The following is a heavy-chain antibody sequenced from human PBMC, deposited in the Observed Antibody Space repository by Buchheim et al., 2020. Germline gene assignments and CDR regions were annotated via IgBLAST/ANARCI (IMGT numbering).Heavy chain of an antibody. CDR3: AKDLTFRTYGDYYYYGMDV. V-gene: IGHV3-30*18. CDR2: IAYDGSNQ. CDR1: GFTFNRYG. Sequence: QVQLVESGGGVVQPGRSLRLSCAASGFTFNRYGMHWVRQAPGKGLEWVAVIAYDGSNQYYADSVKGRFTISRDNSKNTLYLQLNSLRAEDTAVYHCAKDLTFRTYGDYYYYGMDVWGQGT. D-gene: IGHD4-17*01. J-gene: IGHJ6*02.